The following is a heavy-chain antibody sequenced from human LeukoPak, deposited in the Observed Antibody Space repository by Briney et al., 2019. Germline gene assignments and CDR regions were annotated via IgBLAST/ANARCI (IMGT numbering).Heavy chain of an antibody. CDR3: ARDAHTMEYYDILTGYSGYYYYGMDV. CDR1: GFTFSSYG. V-gene: IGHV3-30*03. J-gene: IGHJ6*02. Sequence: GGSLRLSCAASGFTFSSYGMHWVRQAPGKGLEWVAVISYDGSNKYYADSVKGRFTISRDNSKNTLYLQMNSLRAEDTAVYYCARDAHTMEYYDILTGYSGYYYYGMDVWGQGTTVTVSS. D-gene: IGHD3-9*01. CDR2: ISYDGSNK.